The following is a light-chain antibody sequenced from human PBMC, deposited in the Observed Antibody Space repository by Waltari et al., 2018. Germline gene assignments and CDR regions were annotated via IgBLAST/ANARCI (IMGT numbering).Light chain of an antibody. CDR2: EGN. CDR1: RRAVDRYNF. Sequence: QSALTPPASVSGSPGQPITLSCRGSRRAVDRYNFVSWYQQHPGKVPKLILYEGNKRPSGVSNRFSGSKSGDTASLTISGLQAEDEAAYYCCSYVTSRTFVFGGGTKVSVL. J-gene: IGLJ2*01. V-gene: IGLV2-23*03. CDR3: CSYVTSRTFV.